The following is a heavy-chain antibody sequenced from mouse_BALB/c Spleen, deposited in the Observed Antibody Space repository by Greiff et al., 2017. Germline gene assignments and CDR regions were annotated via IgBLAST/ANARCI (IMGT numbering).Heavy chain of an antibody. Sequence: EVQLVESGGGLVQPGGSRKLSCAASGFTFSSFGMHWVRQAPEKGLEWVAYISSGSSTIYYADTVKGRFTISRDNPKNTLFLQMTSLRSEDTAMYYCARSNDVGYFDYWGQGTTLTVSS. CDR1: GFTFSSFG. V-gene: IGHV5-17*02. D-gene: IGHD2-12*01. J-gene: IGHJ2*01. CDR2: ISSGSSTI. CDR3: ARSNDVGYFDY.